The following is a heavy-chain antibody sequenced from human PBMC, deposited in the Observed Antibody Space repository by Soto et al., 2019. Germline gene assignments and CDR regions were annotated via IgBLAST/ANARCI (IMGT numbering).Heavy chain of an antibody. Sequence: APLKVSCKASGYTFTIYGISWVRQAPGQGLEWMGWISAYNGNTNYAQKLQGRVTMTTDTSTSTAYMELRSLRSDDTAVYYCARGGYYDNSWGKLSHYGLDVWGQGTSVTVSS. J-gene: IGHJ6*02. D-gene: IGHD3-16*01. CDR3: ARGGYYDNSWGKLSHYGLDV. V-gene: IGHV1-18*01. CDR2: ISAYNGNT. CDR1: GYTFTIYG.